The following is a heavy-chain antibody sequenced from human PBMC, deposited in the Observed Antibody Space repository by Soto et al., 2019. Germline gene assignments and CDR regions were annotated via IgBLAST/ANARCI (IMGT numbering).Heavy chain of an antibody. D-gene: IGHD2-2*01. CDR3: ARADCSSTNCPIWN. CDR2: INPSGGST. Sequence: ASVKVSCKTSGYPFTSYYMHWVRQAPGQGLEWVGIINPSGGSTTYAQNFQGRVTMTRDTSTSTVYMELSSLRSEDTAVYFCARADCSSTNCPIWNGGQGTLVTVSS. CDR1: GYPFTSYY. V-gene: IGHV1-46*01. J-gene: IGHJ4*02.